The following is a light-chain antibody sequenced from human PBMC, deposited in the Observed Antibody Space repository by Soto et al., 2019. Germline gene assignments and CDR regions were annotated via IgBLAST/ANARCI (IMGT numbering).Light chain of an antibody. Sequence: EIVLTQSPGTLSLSPGERATLSCRASESVSTSYLAWYQQKPGQAPRLLISGASSRATGIPDRFSGSGSGADFALTISRQAPEDFAVYYCQQYVSVPLTFGGGTKEEIK. CDR2: GAS. V-gene: IGKV3-20*01. J-gene: IGKJ4*01. CDR3: QQYVSVPLT. CDR1: ESVSTSY.